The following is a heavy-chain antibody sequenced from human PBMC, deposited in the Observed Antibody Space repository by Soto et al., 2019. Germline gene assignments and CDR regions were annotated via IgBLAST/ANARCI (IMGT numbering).Heavy chain of an antibody. Sequence: PGGSLRLSCAASEFTFSNYAMSWVRQAPGKGLEWVSSISDNGGTPYYADSVKGRFTISRDNSKNTLYLQMNSLRAEDTAVYYCAKEGSRGWYFFDYWGQGTLVTVSS. J-gene: IGHJ4*02. CDR2: ISDNGGTP. CDR1: EFTFSNYA. D-gene: IGHD6-19*01. V-gene: IGHV3-23*01. CDR3: AKEGSRGWYFFDY.